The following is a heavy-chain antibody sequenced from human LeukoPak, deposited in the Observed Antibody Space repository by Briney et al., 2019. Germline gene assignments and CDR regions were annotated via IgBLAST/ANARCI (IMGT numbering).Heavy chain of an antibody. CDR1: GTSISSYY. J-gene: IGHJ4*02. V-gene: IGHV4-59*08. CDR3: AMHGGDWTFVS. D-gene: IGHD2-21*01. CDR2: FAYSGTS. Sequence: PSETLSLTCTVSGTSISSYYWSWIRQPPEKGLEWIAYFAYSGTSNYNPSLKSRVTFSVDTSKNQFSLKLSSVTAADTAVYYCAMHGGDWTFVSWGQGTLVTVSS.